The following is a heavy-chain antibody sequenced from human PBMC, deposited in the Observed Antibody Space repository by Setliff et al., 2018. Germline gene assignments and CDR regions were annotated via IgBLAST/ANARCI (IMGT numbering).Heavy chain of an antibody. Sequence: SXXLSLXXAXSXXXIDVLTXGSWXXQXQGKGLEWIGEIYHDGNPNCNPXVHXTASLKNRVXISIDKSKNQFSLKLSSVTAADXAXYXCAKGGGRYHSASWGQGTLVTVSS. CDR2: IYHDGNP. D-gene: IGHD1-26*01. CDR3: AKGGGRYHSAS. CDR1: XXXIDVLTX. J-gene: IGHJ4*02. V-gene: IGHV4-4*02.